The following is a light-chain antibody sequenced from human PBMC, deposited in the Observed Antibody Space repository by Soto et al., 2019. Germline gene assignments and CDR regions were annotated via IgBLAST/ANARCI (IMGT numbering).Light chain of an antibody. CDR1: SSNIGAGYD. V-gene: IGLV1-40*01. CDR3: QSYDNSLSGSRV. Sequence: QSVLTQPPSVSGAPGQRVTISCTGSSSNIGAGYDVHWYQQVPGTAPKLLIYGNSNRPSGVPDRFSGSKSGTSASLAITGLQAGDEADYYCQSYDNSLSGSRVFGTGTKVTVL. J-gene: IGLJ1*01. CDR2: GNS.